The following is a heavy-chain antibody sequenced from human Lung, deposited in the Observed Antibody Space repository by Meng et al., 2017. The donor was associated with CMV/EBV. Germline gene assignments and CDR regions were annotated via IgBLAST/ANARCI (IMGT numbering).Heavy chain of an antibody. J-gene: IGHJ4*02. V-gene: IGHV1-8*01. CDR3: ARGFLAAKSGLRSLTY. CDR2: MNPNSGNT. D-gene: IGHD2-15*01. Sequence: ASVKVSXKASGYTFTSYDINWVRQATGQGLEWMGWMNPNSGNTGYAQKFQGRVTMTRNTSIGTAYMELSSLRSEDTAVYYCARGFLAAKSGLRSLTYWGQGKXVNGAS. CDR1: GYTFTSYD.